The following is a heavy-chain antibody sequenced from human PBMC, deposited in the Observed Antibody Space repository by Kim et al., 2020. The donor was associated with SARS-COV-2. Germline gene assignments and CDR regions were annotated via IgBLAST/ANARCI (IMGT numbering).Heavy chain of an antibody. CDR1: GFTFSSYA. D-gene: IGHD5-18*01. CDR3: AKDKGSIQLWSSFECY. Sequence: GGSLRLSCAASGFTFSSYAMSWVRQAPGKGLEWVSAISGSGGSTYYADSVKGRFTISRDNSKNTLYLQMNSLRAEDTAVYYCAKDKGSIQLWSSFECYWGQGTLVTVSS. CDR2: ISGSGGST. J-gene: IGHJ4*02. V-gene: IGHV3-23*01.